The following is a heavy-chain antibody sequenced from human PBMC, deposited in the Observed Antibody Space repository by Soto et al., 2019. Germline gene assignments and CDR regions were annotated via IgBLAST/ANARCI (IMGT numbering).Heavy chain of an antibody. CDR2: INAGNGNT. CDR1: GYTFTSYA. D-gene: IGHD2-2*01. Sequence: QVQLVQSGAEVKKPGASVKVSCKASGYTFTSYAMHWVRQAPGQRLEWMGWINAGNGNTKYSQKFQGRVTITRDTSASTAYMELSSLRSEDTAVYYCARRSAVGYCSSTSCSNWFAPWGQGTLVTVSS. CDR3: ARRSAVGYCSSTSCSNWFAP. V-gene: IGHV1-3*01. J-gene: IGHJ5*02.